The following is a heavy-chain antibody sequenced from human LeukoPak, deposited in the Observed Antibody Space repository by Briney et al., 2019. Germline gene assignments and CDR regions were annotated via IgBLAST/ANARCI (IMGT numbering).Heavy chain of an antibody. D-gene: IGHD2-15*01. CDR1: GFTFSSYA. CDR2: ISYDGSNK. CDR3: ARGSFAYCSGGSCYSRFDY. Sequence: GRSLRLSCAASGFTFSSYAMHWVRQAPGKGLEWVAVISYDGSNKYYADSVKGRFTTSRDNSKNTLYLQMNSLRAEDTAVYYCARGSFAYCSGGSCYSRFDYWGQGTLVTVSS. V-gene: IGHV3-30-3*01. J-gene: IGHJ4*02.